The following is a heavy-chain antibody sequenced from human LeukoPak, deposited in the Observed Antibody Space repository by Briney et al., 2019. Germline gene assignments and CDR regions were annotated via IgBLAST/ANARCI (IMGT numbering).Heavy chain of an antibody. CDR3: ATQAIDYGDYKLDY. Sequence: ASVKVSCKASGYTFNTYGITWVRQAPGQGLEWMGWIGTYNGNTNYAQKLQGRVTMTTDTSTSTAYMELRSLRFDDTAVYYCATQAIDYGDYKLDYWGQGTLVTVSS. D-gene: IGHD4-17*01. V-gene: IGHV1-18*04. CDR2: IGTYNGNT. CDR1: GYTFNTYG. J-gene: IGHJ4*02.